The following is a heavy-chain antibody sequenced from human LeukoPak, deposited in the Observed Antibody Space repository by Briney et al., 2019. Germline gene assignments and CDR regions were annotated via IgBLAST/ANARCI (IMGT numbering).Heavy chain of an antibody. CDR1: GYTLTELS. J-gene: IGHJ4*02. V-gene: IGHV1-24*01. CDR2: FDPEDGET. Sequence: ASVKVSCKVSGYTLTELSMHWVRQAPGKGLEWMGGFDPEDGETIYAQKFQGRVTMTEDTSTDTAYMEPSSLRSEDTAVYYCATFKGVVINTFDYWGQGTLVTVSS. CDR3: ATFKGVVINTFDY. D-gene: IGHD3-3*01.